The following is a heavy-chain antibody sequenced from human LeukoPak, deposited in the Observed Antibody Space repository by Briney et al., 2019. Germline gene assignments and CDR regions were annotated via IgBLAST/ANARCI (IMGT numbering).Heavy chain of an antibody. CDR3: AKAYCSSTSCYLLVY. D-gene: IGHD2-2*01. CDR2: IWYDGSNK. CDR1: GFTFSSYG. Sequence: PGGSLRLSCAASGFTFSSYGMHWVRQAPGKGLEWVAVIWYDGSNKYYADSVKGRFTISRDNSKNTLYLQMNSLRAEDTAVYYCAKAYCSSTSCYLLVYWGQGTLVTVSS. V-gene: IGHV3-33*06. J-gene: IGHJ4*02.